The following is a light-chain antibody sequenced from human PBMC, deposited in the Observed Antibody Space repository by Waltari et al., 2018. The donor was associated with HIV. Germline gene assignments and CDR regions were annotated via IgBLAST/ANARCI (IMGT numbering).Light chain of an antibody. Sequence: QSALTQPASVSGSPGQSITISCTGTSSDVGRYNIVSWYQQHPGKAPKLMIYEVSKRPSGVSNRCSGSKSGNTASLTISGLQAEDEADYYCCSYAGSGDVFGTGTKVTVL. CDR3: CSYAGSGDV. V-gene: IGLV2-23*02. CDR2: EVS. CDR1: SSDVGRYNI. J-gene: IGLJ1*01.